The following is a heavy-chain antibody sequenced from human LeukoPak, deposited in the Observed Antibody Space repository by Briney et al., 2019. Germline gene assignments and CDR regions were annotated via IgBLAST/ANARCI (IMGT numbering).Heavy chain of an antibody. Sequence: PGGSLRLSCAASGFTFSSYGMHWVRQAPGKGLEWVAFIRYDGSNKYYADSVKGRFTISRDNSKNTLYLQMNSLRAEDTAVYYCAIPDYYDSSGYYPGRGIDYWGQGTLVTVSS. CDR2: IRYDGSNK. CDR1: GFTFSSYG. V-gene: IGHV3-30*02. J-gene: IGHJ4*02. D-gene: IGHD3-22*01. CDR3: AIPDYYDSSGYYPGRGIDY.